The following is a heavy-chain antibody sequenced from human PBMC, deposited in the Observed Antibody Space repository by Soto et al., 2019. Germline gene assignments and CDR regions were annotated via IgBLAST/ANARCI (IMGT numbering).Heavy chain of an antibody. CDR3: ARTSPETYYYDSSGPRYFDY. CDR2: IYYSGST. Sequence: PSETLSLTCTVSGGSISSYYWSWIRQPPGKGLEWIGYIYYSGSTNYNPSLKSRVTISVDTSKNQFSLKLSSVTAADTAVYYCARTSPETYYYDSSGPRYFDYWGQGTLVTVSS. CDR1: GGSISSYY. D-gene: IGHD3-22*01. V-gene: IGHV4-59*01. J-gene: IGHJ4*02.